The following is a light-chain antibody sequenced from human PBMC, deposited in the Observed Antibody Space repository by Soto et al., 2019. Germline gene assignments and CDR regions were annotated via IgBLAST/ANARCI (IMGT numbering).Light chain of an antibody. CDR1: QSLVSCDGNTY. J-gene: IGKJ1*01. V-gene: IGKV2-30*01. CDR2: KVS. CDR3: MQGSHWPPWT. Sequence: DVVMTQSPLSLPVTLGQPASISCRSSQSLVSCDGNTYLHWFQQRPGQSPRRLIYKVSKRESGVPERFSGSGSGPNFTLKISRVEAEDVVIYYCMQGSHWPPWTFGQGTKVEIK.